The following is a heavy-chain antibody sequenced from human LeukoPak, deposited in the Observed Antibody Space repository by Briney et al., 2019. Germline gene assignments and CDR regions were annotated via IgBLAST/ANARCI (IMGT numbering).Heavy chain of an antibody. Sequence: SETLSLTCTVSGGSISSGGYSWSWIRQPPGKGLEWIGYIYHSGSTYYNPSLKSRVTISVDRSKNQFSLKLSSVTAADTAVYYCARGGFGVFARSSYFDYWGQGTLVTVSS. CDR3: ARGGFGVFARSSYFDY. J-gene: IGHJ4*02. CDR1: GGSISSGGYS. CDR2: IYHSGST. V-gene: IGHV4-30-2*01. D-gene: IGHD3-10*01.